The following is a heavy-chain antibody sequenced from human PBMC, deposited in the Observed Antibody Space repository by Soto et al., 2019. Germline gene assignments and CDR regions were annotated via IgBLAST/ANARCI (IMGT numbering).Heavy chain of an antibody. CDR1: GFTFSSYS. Sequence: EVQLVESGGGLVQPGGSLRLSCAASGFTFSSYSMNWVRQAPGKGLEWVSYISSSSSTIYYADSVKGRFTISRDNAKNSLYLQMNSLRDEDTAVYYCARGWYSSGHVSFDYWGQGTLVTVSA. CDR3: ARGWYSSGHVSFDY. D-gene: IGHD6-19*01. CDR2: ISSSSSTI. V-gene: IGHV3-48*02. J-gene: IGHJ4*02.